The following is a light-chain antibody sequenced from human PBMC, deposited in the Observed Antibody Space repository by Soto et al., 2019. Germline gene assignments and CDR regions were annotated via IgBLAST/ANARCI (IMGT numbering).Light chain of an antibody. CDR1: QMISDS. CDR3: QQYHGFSRT. CDR2: DAS. Sequence: DIQMTQSPSTLSASVGYRCTIAWRASQMISDSLAWYQQQPAKAPDLLISDASTLERGVASRFSGSGSGTEFTLTISSMQPDDLATYYCQQYHGFSRTFGQGTTV. J-gene: IGKJ1*01. V-gene: IGKV1-5*01.